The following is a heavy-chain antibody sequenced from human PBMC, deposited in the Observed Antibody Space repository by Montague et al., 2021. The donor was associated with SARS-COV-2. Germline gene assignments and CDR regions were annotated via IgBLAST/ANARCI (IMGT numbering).Heavy chain of an antibody. D-gene: IGHD5-18*01. CDR2: VDYSGNT. V-gene: IGHV4-39*01. CDR3: ARREYSYGWGD. CDR1: GGPISGSSGY. J-gene: IGHJ4*02. Sequence: SETLSLTYTVAGGPISGSSGYWGWIRQSPGKGLEWIASVDYSGNTYYSPSLKSRLTISVDTSKTQFSLKLNSVTAADTALYYCARREYSYGWGDWGQGTLVTVSS.